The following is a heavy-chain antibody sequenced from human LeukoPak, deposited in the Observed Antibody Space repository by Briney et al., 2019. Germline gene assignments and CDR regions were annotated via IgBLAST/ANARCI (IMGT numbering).Heavy chain of an antibody. J-gene: IGHJ2*01. V-gene: IGHV1-69*11. Sequence: SVKVSFKASGGSITIYAISWVRQAPGQGPEWMGRIIPIINTAKSALNFQGRVTITADESTSTAYMELSSLRSEDTAVYYCARLVVGYYDSSGILDLWGRGTPVTVSS. CDR1: GGSITIYA. CDR3: ARLVVGYYDSSGILDL. CDR2: IIPIINTA. D-gene: IGHD3-22*01.